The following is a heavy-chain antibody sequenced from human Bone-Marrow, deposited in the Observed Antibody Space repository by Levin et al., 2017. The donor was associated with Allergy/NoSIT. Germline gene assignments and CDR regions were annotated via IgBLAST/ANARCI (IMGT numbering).Heavy chain of an antibody. Sequence: GESLKISCAVSGFTFSSYSMNWVRQAPGKGLEWVSSISSSSSYIYYADSVKGRFTISRDNAKNSLYLQMNSLRAEDTAVYYCARESSGVGWASGYWGQGTRVTVSS. D-gene: IGHD6-19*01. CDR2: ISSSSSYI. CDR3: ARESSGVGWASGY. V-gene: IGHV3-21*01. CDR1: GFTFSSYS. J-gene: IGHJ4*02.